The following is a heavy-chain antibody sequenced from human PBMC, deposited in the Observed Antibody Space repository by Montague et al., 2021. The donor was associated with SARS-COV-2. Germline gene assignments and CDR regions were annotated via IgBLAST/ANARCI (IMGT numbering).Heavy chain of an antibody. CDR1: GDSVTMKRDS. J-gene: IGHJ4*02. CDR2: TYYSSKWST. V-gene: IGHV6-1*01. Sequence: CAISGDSVTMKRDSCTWSRQTPSKCIDWLGTTYYSSKWSTNYAVSVQSRITVNPDTSKNHFSLQLNSVTPEDTAVYYCARGQNFGSGNSCNFDHWGQGTLVTVSS. D-gene: IGHD3-10*01. CDR3: ARGQNFGSGNSCNFDH.